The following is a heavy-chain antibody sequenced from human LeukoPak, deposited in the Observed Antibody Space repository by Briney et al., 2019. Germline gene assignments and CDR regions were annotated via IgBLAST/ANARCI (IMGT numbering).Heavy chain of an antibody. CDR3: ARILYSSNIDY. Sequence: SETLSLTCTVSGDSISKSNYYWGWIRQPPGKDLEGIGTIYYSGRTYYNPSLTSRVTLSVDTSKNQFSLKLNSVTAADTAVYYCARILYSSNIDYWGQGTLVTVSS. CDR2: IYYSGRT. J-gene: IGHJ4*02. V-gene: IGHV4-39*07. D-gene: IGHD6-19*01. CDR1: GDSISKSNYY.